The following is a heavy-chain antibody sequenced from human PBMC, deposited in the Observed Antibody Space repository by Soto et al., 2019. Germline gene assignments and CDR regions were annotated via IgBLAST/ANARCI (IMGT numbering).Heavy chain of an antibody. CDR3: ARAYSSGWYGLYNY. CDR1: GFTFSSYA. CDR2: ISYDGTNK. J-gene: IGHJ4*02. D-gene: IGHD6-19*01. V-gene: IGHV3-30-3*01. Sequence: WGSLRVSWAASGFTFSSYAMHWVRQAPGKGLEWVAVISYDGTNKDYADSVKGRFTISRDNSKNTLYLQMNSLRAEDTAVYYCARAYSSGWYGLYNYWGQGTLVTVSS.